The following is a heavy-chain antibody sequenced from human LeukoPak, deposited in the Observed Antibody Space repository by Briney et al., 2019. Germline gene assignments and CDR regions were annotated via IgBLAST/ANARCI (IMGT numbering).Heavy chain of an antibody. CDR2: INHSGST. D-gene: IGHD2-2*02. V-gene: IGHV4-34*01. J-gene: IGHJ5*02. CDR1: GGSFSGYY. CDR3: ARDIVVVPAAIFRFDP. Sequence: SETLSLTCAVYGGSFSGYYWIWIRQPPGKGLEWIGEINHSGSTNYNPSLKSRVTISVDTSKNQFSLKLSSVTAADTAVYYCARDIVVVPAAIFRFDPWGQGTLVTVSS.